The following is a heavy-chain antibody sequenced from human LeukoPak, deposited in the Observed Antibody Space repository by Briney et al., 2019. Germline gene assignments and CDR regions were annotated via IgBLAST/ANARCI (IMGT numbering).Heavy chain of an antibody. Sequence: GASVNVSCKASGYTFTSYGISWVRQAPGQGLEWMGWISAYNGNTNYAQKLQGRVTMTTDTSTSTAYMELRSLRSDDTAVYYCARWNQRYCSGGSCYYYYGMDVWGQGTTVTVSS. CDR3: ARWNQRYCSGGSCYYYYGMDV. V-gene: IGHV1-18*01. D-gene: IGHD2-15*01. CDR2: ISAYNGNT. J-gene: IGHJ6*02. CDR1: GYTFTSYG.